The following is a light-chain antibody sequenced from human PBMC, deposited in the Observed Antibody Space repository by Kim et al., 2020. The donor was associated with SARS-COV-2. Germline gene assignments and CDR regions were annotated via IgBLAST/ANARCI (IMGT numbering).Light chain of an antibody. CDR2: WAS. CDR3: QQYYSTPWT. J-gene: IGKJ1*01. CDR1: QSGFHSANDKNN. Sequence: DIVMTQSPDSLAVSLGERATIKCKSSQSGFHSANDKNNLAWYQQRPGQFPKLLIYWASTRESGVPDRFRGSGSGTDFTLTISSLQAEDVAVYYCQQYYSTPWTFGQGTKVDIK. V-gene: IGKV4-1*01.